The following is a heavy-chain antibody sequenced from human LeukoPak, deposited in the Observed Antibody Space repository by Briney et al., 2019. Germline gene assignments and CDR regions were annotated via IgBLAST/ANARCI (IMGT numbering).Heavy chain of an antibody. V-gene: IGHV3-64*01. CDR3: ARGVNYYDSSGYYLNWFDP. J-gene: IGHJ5*02. D-gene: IGHD3-22*01. CDR2: ISSNGGST. Sequence: GGALRVSCAASGFTYSSYAMHWVRQAPGKGLEYVSAISSNGGSTYYANSVKGRFTISRDNSKNTLYLQMGSLRAEDMAVYYCARGVNYYDSSGYYLNWFDPWGQGTLVTVSS. CDR1: GFTYSSYA.